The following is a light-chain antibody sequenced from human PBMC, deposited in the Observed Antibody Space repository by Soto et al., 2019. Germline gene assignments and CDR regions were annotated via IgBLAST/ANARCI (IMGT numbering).Light chain of an antibody. CDR1: QSVTSNY. CDR2: GAS. CDR3: QQYAESPIT. Sequence: EIVLTQSPGTLSLSPGEGATLSCRASQSVTSNYLAWFQQKPGQPPRLLISGASSRVTGIPDKFSGSGSGTDFPLTSSRLEPEDFAVYFCQQYAESPITFGQGTRLEMK. V-gene: IGKV3-20*01. J-gene: IGKJ5*01.